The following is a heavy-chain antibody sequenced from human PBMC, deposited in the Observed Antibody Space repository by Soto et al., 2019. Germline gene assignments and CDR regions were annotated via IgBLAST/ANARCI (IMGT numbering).Heavy chain of an antibody. Sequence: SETLSLTCTVSGGSISSYYWSWIRQPPGKGLEWIGYIYYSGSTNYNPSLKSRLTISVDTSKNQFSLKLSSVTAADTAVYYCARQGGRGYSYGYGYWGQGTLVTVSS. CDR2: IYYSGST. V-gene: IGHV4-59*08. CDR3: ARQGGRGYSYGYGY. CDR1: GGSISSYY. J-gene: IGHJ4*02. D-gene: IGHD5-18*01.